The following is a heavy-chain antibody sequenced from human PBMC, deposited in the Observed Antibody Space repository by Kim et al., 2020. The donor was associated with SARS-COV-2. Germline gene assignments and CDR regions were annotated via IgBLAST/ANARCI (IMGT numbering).Heavy chain of an antibody. CDR2: IYYSGST. D-gene: IGHD3-10*01. Sequence: SQTLSLTCTVSGGSISSYYWSWIRQPPGKGLEWIGYIYYSGSTNYNTSLKSRVTISVDTSKNQSSLKLSSVTAADTAVYYGARAGESGWFRVISGMDVWGQGTTVTVSS. CDR3: ARAGESGWFRVISGMDV. V-gene: IGHV4-59*13. CDR1: GGSISSYY. J-gene: IGHJ6*02.